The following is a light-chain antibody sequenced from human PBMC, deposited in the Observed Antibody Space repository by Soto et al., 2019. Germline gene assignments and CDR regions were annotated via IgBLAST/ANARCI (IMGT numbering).Light chain of an antibody. CDR2: DVN. J-gene: IGLJ1*01. V-gene: IGLV2-8*01. CDR3: NSYAGIDNSEV. CDR1: SSDVGGYKY. Sequence: QSALTQPASASGSPGQSVTISCTGTSSDVGGYKYVSWYQQHPGKAPKLMIFDVNKRPSGVPDRFSGSKSGNTASLTVSGVHAADEADYYCNSYAGIDNSEVFGTGTQLTVL.